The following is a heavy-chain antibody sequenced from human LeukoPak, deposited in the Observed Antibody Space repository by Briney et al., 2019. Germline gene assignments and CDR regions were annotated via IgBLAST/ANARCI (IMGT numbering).Heavy chain of an antibody. V-gene: IGHV4-38-2*02. CDR1: GYSISSGYY. D-gene: IGHD4-17*01. CDR2: IYHGENT. CDR3: AKAVTTYYYYYGMDV. Sequence: SETLSLTCTVSGYSISSGYYWGWIRQPPGKGLEWIGSIYHGENTYYNPSLKSRVTISVDTSKNQFSLKLSSVTAADTAVYYCAKAVTTYYYYYGMDVWGQGTTVTVSS. J-gene: IGHJ6*02.